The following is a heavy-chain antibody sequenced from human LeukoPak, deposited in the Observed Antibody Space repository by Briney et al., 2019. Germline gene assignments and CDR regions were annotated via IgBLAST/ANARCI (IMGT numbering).Heavy chain of an antibody. J-gene: IGHJ4*02. D-gene: IGHD2-2*01. CDR1: GYTFTSYD. CDR2: MNPNSGNT. V-gene: IGHV1-8*03. CDR3: ARTCSSTSCSDFDY. Sequence: ASVKVSCKASGYTFTSYDINWVRQATGQGLEWMGWMNPNSGNTGYAQKFQGKVTITRNTSISTAYMELSSLTSEDTAVYYCARTCSSTSCSDFDYRGQGTLVTVSS.